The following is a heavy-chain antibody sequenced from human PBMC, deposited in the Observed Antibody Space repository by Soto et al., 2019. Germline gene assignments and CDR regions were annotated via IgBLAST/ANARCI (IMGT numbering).Heavy chain of an antibody. J-gene: IGHJ4*02. CDR3: ARHNYGSGSTYFDY. V-gene: IGHV4-59*08. CDR2: IYYSGST. D-gene: IGHD3-10*01. Sequence: QVQLQESGPGLVKPSETLSLTCTVSGGSISSYYWSWIRQPPGKGLEWIGYIYYSGSTNYNPSLKGPGTITVDTSKNPFPLKLNSMTAADTAVYYCARHNYGSGSTYFDYWGQGTLVTVSS. CDR1: GGSISSYY.